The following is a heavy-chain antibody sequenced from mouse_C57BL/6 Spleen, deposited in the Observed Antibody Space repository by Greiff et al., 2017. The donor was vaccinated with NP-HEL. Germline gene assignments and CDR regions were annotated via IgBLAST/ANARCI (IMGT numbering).Heavy chain of an antibody. CDR2: IYPGSGST. V-gene: IGHV1-55*01. CDR3: ARPRLGRGWFAY. CDR1: GYTFTSYW. J-gene: IGHJ3*01. D-gene: IGHD4-1*01. Sequence: QVQLKQPGAELVKPGASVKMSCKASGYTFTSYWITWVKQRPGQGLEWIGDIYPGSGSTNYNEKFKSKATLTVDTSSSTAYMQLSSLTSEDSAVYYCARPRLGRGWFAYWGQGTLVTVSA.